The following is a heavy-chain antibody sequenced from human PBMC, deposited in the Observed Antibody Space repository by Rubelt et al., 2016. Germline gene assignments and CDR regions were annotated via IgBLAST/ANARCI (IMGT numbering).Heavy chain of an antibody. D-gene: IGHD6-13*01. J-gene: IGHJ4*02. CDR3: AKDPTRRGQLVRGDY. Sequence: ESGGGVVQPGRSLRLSCAASGFTFSSYGMHWVRQAPGKGLEWVAVISYDGSNKYYADSVKGRFTISRDNSKNTLYLQMNSLRDEDTAVYYCAKDPTRRGQLVRGDYWGQGTLVTVSS. V-gene: IGHV3-30*18. CDR1: GFTFSSYG. CDR2: ISYDGSNK.